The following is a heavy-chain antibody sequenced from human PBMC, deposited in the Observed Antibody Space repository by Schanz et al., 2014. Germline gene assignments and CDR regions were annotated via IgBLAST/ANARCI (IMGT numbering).Heavy chain of an antibody. D-gene: IGHD3-16*01. CDR2: MNSKTGNT. Sequence: QVQLVQSGAEMKQPGASVKVSCKASGYTFTSYYMHWVRQAPGQGLEWMGWMNSKTGNTGYAQRFQGRVTMTRNTSITTAYLELSSLRSGDTAVYYCTKGRTFGRWGQGTLVTVSS. J-gene: IGHJ4*02. CDR1: GYTFTSYY. CDR3: TKGRTFGR. V-gene: IGHV1-8*02.